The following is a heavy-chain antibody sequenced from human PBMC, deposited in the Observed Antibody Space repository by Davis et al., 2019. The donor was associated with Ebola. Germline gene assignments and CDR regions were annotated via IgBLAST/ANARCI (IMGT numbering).Heavy chain of an antibody. CDR1: GGSISSSNW. Sequence: PSETLSLTCAVSGGSISSSNWWSWVRQPPGKGLEWIGEIYHSGSTNYNPSLKSRVTISVDKSKKQFSLKLSSVTAADTAVYYCARAPLIFGVVTNIGAFDIWGQGTMVTVSS. CDR2: IYHSGST. J-gene: IGHJ3*02. D-gene: IGHD3-3*01. V-gene: IGHV4-4*02. CDR3: ARAPLIFGVVTNIGAFDI.